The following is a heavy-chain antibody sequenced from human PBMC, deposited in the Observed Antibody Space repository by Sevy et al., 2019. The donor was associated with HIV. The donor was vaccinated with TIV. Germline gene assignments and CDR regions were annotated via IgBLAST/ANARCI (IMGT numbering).Heavy chain of an antibody. Sequence: GGSLRLSCGAFGFSFSNAWMGWVRQAPGKGLEWVGRIKSKTDGGTTDHAASVKGRFTISRDDSKNTLYLQMKSLKTEDTAIYYCTTVRLGSSAWLDSWGQGALVTVSS. CDR1: GFSFSNAW. D-gene: IGHD6-19*01. J-gene: IGHJ5*01. CDR3: TTVRLGSSAWLDS. V-gene: IGHV3-15*01. CDR2: IKSKTDGGTT.